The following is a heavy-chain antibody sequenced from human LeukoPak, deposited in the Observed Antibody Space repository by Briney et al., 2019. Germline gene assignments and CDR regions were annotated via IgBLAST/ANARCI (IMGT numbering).Heavy chain of an antibody. CDR2: ISWNSGSI. Sequence: GGSLRLSCAASGFTFDDYAMHWVRQAPGKGLEWVSGISWNSGSIGYADSVKGRFTISRDNAKNSLYLQMNSLRAEDTALYYCAKDGSFTIRFPSFQHWGPGTLVTVSS. D-gene: IGHD3-10*01. J-gene: IGHJ1*01. V-gene: IGHV3-9*01. CDR1: GFTFDDYA. CDR3: AKDGSFTIRFPSFQH.